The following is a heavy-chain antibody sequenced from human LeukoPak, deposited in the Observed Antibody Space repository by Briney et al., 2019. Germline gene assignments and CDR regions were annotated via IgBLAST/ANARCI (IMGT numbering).Heavy chain of an antibody. J-gene: IGHJ4*02. Sequence: PSETLSLTCTVSGGSISSYYWSWIRQPPGKGLEWIGYIYYSGSTNYNPSLKSRVTISVDTSKNQFSLKLSSVTAADTAVYYCARTSLSSGYYYLDYWGQGTLVTVPS. CDR3: ARTSLSSGYYYLDY. D-gene: IGHD3-22*01. V-gene: IGHV4-59*01. CDR1: GGSISSYY. CDR2: IYYSGST.